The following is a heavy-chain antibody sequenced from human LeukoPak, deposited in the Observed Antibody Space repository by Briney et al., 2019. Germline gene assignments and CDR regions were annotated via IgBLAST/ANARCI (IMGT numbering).Heavy chain of an antibody. V-gene: IGHV3-30-3*01. CDR3: VKTFYDIMTGDEGDWFDP. CDR1: GFIFNTCN. J-gene: IGHJ5*02. D-gene: IGHD3-9*01. CDR2: ISFDGVNK. Sequence: GGSLRLSCAASGFIFNTCNMHWIRQAPGKGLEWVAFISFDGVNKYYADSVKGRFIISRDNSKSTLYLQLNSLRTEDTAMYYCVKTFYDIMTGDEGDWFDPWGQGTLVTVSS.